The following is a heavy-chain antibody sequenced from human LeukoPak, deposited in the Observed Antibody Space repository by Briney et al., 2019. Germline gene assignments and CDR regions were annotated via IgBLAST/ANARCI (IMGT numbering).Heavy chain of an antibody. Sequence: PGGSLRLSCAASRFIFGNYAMSWVRQAPGKGLEWVSAISGSGVITYYADSVKGRFTISRDNSKNTLYLQMNSLRAEDTAVYNCAEEGYGSTWNADFDYWRQGTLVIVSS. CDR3: AEEGYGSTWNADFDY. V-gene: IGHV3-23*01. D-gene: IGHD6-13*01. CDR1: RFIFGNYA. CDR2: ISGSGVIT. J-gene: IGHJ4*02.